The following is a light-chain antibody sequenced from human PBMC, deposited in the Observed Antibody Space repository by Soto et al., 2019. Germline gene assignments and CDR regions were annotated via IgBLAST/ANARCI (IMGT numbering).Light chain of an antibody. V-gene: IGKV1-33*01. CDR1: QDISNY. CDR2: DAS. CDR3: QHLLT. J-gene: IGKJ4*01. Sequence: DIQMTQSQSSLSASVGDRVTITCQASQDISNYLNWYQQKPGKAPKLLIYDASNLETGVPSRFSGSGSGTDFTFTISSLQPEDIATYYCQHLLTFGGGTKVDIK.